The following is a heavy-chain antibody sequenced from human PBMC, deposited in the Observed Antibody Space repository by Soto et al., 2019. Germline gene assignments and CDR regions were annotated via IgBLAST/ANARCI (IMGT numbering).Heavy chain of an antibody. D-gene: IGHD3-16*02. CDR2: IIPIFGTA. Sequence: SVKVSCKASGGTFSSYAISWVRQAPGQGLEWMGGIIPIFGTANYAQKFQGRVTITADKSTSTAYMELSGLRSEDTAVYYCAREDDYVWGSYRAPFDYWGQGTLVTVSS. CDR1: GGTFSSYA. V-gene: IGHV1-69*06. J-gene: IGHJ4*02. CDR3: AREDDYVWGSYRAPFDY.